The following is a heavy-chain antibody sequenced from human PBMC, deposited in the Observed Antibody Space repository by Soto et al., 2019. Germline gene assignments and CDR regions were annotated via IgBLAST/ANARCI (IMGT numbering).Heavy chain of an antibody. Sequence: GGSLRLSCAASGFTFSSYAMHWVRQAPGKGLEWVAVISYDGSNKYYADSVKGRFTISRDNSKNTLYLQMNSLRAEDTAVYYCARDSGPYSSGWYYFDYWGQGTLVTVS. CDR3: ARDSGPYSSGWYYFDY. CDR1: GFTFSSYA. V-gene: IGHV3-30-3*01. J-gene: IGHJ4*02. D-gene: IGHD6-19*01. CDR2: ISYDGSNK.